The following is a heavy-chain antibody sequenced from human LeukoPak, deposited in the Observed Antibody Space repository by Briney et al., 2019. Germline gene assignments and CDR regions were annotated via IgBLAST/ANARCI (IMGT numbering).Heavy chain of an antibody. CDR1: GFTVSSNY. Sequence: PGGSLRLSCAASGFTVSSNYMSWVRQAPGKGLEWVSVIYSGGSTYYADSVKGRFTNSRDNSKNTLYLQMNSLRAEDTAVYYCAREARDWSFAFDIWGQGTMVTVSS. D-gene: IGHD2-21*02. J-gene: IGHJ3*02. V-gene: IGHV3-66*02. CDR3: AREARDWSFAFDI. CDR2: IYSGGST.